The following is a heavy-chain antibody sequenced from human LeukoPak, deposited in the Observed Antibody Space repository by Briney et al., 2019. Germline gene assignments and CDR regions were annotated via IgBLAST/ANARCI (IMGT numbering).Heavy chain of an antibody. CDR3: ARRCSTYDYVWGSYRFISWFDP. CDR2: INHSGST. D-gene: IGHD3-16*02. CDR1: GGSFSGYY. Sequence: PSETLSLTCAVYGGSFSGYYWSWIRQPPGKGLEWIGEINHSGSTNYNPSLKSRVTISVDTSKNQFSRKLSSVTAADTAVCYCARRCSTYDYVWGSYRFISWFDPWGQGTLVTVSS. V-gene: IGHV4-34*01. J-gene: IGHJ5*02.